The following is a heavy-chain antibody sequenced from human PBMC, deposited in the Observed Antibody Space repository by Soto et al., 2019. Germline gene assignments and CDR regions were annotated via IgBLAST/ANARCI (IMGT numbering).Heavy chain of an antibody. CDR3: ARNVRYYIDY. CDR2: IYHSGIT. V-gene: IGHV4-4*02. J-gene: IGHJ4*02. CDR1: GGSISSGNW. Sequence: QVLLQESGPGLVKPSGTLSLTCAVSGGSISSGNWWSWVRQSPGKELEWIGEIYHSGITNYNPSLKSRVTISVDNSESQLSLSLNSVTAADTAVDYCARNVRYYIDYWGQGALVPVSS.